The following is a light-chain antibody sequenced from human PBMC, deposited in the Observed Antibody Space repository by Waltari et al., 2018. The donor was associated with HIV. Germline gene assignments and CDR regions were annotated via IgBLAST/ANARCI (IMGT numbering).Light chain of an antibody. V-gene: IGLV1-44*01. CDR2: SDH. CDR3: AAWDDNLNGPL. J-gene: IGLJ2*01. CDR1: TSSIGSNP. Sequence: QSVLTQPPSASGTPGQRVTISCSGSTSSIGSNPLNWYQQLPGTAPKRLIYSDHQRPSGVPNRFSGSKSDTSASLAISGLQSEDEADYYCAAWDDNLNGPLFGGGTKLTVL.